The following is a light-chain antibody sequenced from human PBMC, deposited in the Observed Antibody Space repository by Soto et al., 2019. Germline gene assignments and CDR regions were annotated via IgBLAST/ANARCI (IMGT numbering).Light chain of an antibody. Sequence: QSALTQPASVSGSPGQSITISCTGTSSDVGASNHVSWYHQLPGKAPKLMIHDVSDRPSGVSNRFSGSKSGNTASLTISGLQAEDEADYYCCSSTTSATYVFGTGTQLTVL. CDR3: CSSTTSATYV. CDR2: DVS. CDR1: SSDVGASNH. V-gene: IGLV2-14*03. J-gene: IGLJ1*01.